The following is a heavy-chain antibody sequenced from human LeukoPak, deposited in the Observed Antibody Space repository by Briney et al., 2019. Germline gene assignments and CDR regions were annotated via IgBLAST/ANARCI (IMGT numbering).Heavy chain of an antibody. V-gene: IGHV4-61*01. Sequence: PSETLSLTCTVSGGSVSSGSYYWSWIRQPPGKGLEWIGYIYYSGSTNYNPSLKSRVTISVDTSKNQFSLKLSSVTAADTAVYYCARIYGSGGLNDYWGQGTLVTVSS. D-gene: IGHD3-10*01. J-gene: IGHJ4*02. CDR1: GGSVSSGSYY. CDR3: ARIYGSGGLNDY. CDR2: IYYSGST.